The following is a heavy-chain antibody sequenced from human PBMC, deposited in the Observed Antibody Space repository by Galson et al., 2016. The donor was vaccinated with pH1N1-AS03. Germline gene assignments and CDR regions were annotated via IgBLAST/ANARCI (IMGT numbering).Heavy chain of an antibody. D-gene: IGHD4-17*01. Sequence: SLRLSCAASGFTFSSYAMSWVRQAPGKGLEWVSAISGRGDTTYYADSVKGRFTISRDNSKNTLYLQMNSLRAEDTAVYYCAKDKSYGDYPSSFDPWGQGTLVTVSS. CDR2: ISGRGDTT. J-gene: IGHJ5*02. V-gene: IGHV3-23*01. CDR1: GFTFSSYA. CDR3: AKDKSYGDYPSSFDP.